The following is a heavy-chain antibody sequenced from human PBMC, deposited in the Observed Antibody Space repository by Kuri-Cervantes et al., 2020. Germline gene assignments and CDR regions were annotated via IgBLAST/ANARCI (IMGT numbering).Heavy chain of an antibody. Sequence: GGSLRLSCAASRFTFSSYWMSWVRQAPGKGLEWVANIKQDGSEKYYVDSVKGRFTISRDNAKNSLYLQMNSLRAEDTAVYYCAKETNDYVNDYWGQGTLVTVSS. CDR1: RFTFSSYW. J-gene: IGHJ4*02. D-gene: IGHD4-17*01. CDR3: AKETNDYVNDY. CDR2: IKQDGSEK. V-gene: IGHV3-7*01.